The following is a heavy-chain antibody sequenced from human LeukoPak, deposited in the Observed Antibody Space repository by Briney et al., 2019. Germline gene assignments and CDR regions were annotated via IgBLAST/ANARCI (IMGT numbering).Heavy chain of an antibody. J-gene: IGHJ4*02. CDR1: GFNFSSFG. CDR3: AKRAVATNYFDY. CDR2: ISYDGSNN. Sequence: PGRSLRLSCAASGFNFSSFGMHWVRQAPGKGLEWVALISYDGSNNYYADSVKGRFTISRDNSKNTLYLQMNSLRAEDTAVYYCAKRAVATNYFDYWGQGTLVTVSS. V-gene: IGHV3-30*18. D-gene: IGHD1-26*01.